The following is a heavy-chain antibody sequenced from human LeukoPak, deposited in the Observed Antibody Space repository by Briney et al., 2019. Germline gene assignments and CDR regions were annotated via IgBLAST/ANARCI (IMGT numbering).Heavy chain of an antibody. CDR1: GGSISSYY. D-gene: IGHD3-22*01. CDR2: IYYSGST. Sequence: NPSETLSLTCTVSGGSISSYYWSWIRQPPGKGLEWIGYIYYSGSTNYNPSLKSRVTISVDTSKNQFSLKLSSVTAADTAVYYCARGIYDSSGYPITPHFYYFDYWGQGTLVTVSS. J-gene: IGHJ4*02. CDR3: ARGIYDSSGYPITPHFYYFDY. V-gene: IGHV4-59*01.